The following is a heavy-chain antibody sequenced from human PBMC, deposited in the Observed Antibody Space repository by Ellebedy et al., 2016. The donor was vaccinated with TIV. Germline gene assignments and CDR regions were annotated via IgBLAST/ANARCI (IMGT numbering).Heavy chain of an antibody. CDR2: ISGSGDYT. D-gene: IGHD1-26*01. J-gene: IGHJ6*02. V-gene: IGHV3-11*06. CDR3: TELHYYRVRF. Sequence: GGSLRLSCTASGFIFSGSYMTWIRQAPGKGLEWVSYISGSGDYTQYGDSVKGRFTVSRDNARNSLYLQMNSLRAEDTAVYYCTELHYYRVRFWGQGTTVTVSS. CDR1: GFIFSGSY.